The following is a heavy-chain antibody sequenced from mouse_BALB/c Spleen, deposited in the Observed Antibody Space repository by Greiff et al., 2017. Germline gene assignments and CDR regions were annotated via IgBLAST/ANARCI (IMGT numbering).Heavy chain of an antibody. J-gene: IGHJ2*01. V-gene: IGHV3-6*02. Sequence: VQLKESGPGLVKPSQSLSLTCSVTGYSITSGYYWNWIRQFPGNKLEWMGYISYDGSNNYNPSLKNRISITRDTSKNQFFLKLNSVTTEDTATYYCARGGLRRLDFDYWGQGTTLTVSS. CDR2: ISYDGSN. CDR3: ARGGLRRLDFDY. CDR1: GYSITSGYY. D-gene: IGHD2-4*01.